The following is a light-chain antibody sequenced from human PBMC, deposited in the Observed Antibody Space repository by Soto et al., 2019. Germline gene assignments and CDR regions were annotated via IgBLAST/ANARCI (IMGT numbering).Light chain of an antibody. CDR3: ETWNSNTWV. CDR2: VENSGTY. V-gene: IGLV4-60*02. Sequence: QLVLTQSSSASASLGSSVKLTCTLSSGHSEYTIAWHQQHPGKAPRYLMKVENSGTYNKGSGVPDRFSGSSSGADRYLTISNLQFDDEDDYYCETWNSNTWVIGAGTKLTVL. J-gene: IGLJ3*02. CDR1: SGHSEYT.